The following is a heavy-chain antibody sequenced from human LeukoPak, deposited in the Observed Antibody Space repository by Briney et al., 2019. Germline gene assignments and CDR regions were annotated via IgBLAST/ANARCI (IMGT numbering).Heavy chain of an antibody. CDR2: ISSSSTNI. D-gene: IGHD6-6*01. J-gene: IGHJ3*02. CDR1: GFTFSSYT. Sequence: PGGSLRLSCAASGFTFSSYTMNWVRQAPGKGLEWVSCISSSSTNIYYADSVKGRFTISRDNAKNSLYLQMNSLRAEDTAVYYCARTIRGIAARGGAFDIWGQGTMVTVSS. CDR3: ARTIRGIAARGGAFDI. V-gene: IGHV3-21*01.